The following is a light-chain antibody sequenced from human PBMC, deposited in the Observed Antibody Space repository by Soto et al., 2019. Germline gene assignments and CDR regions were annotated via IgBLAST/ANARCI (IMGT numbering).Light chain of an antibody. CDR2: AAS. V-gene: IGKV1-9*01. J-gene: IGKJ3*01. CDR3: QQLNSYLFT. Sequence: DIQLTQSPSFLSASVGDRVTITCRARQGISNFLAWYQQKPGQAPKLLIYAASTLQSGVPSRFSGSGSGTEFTLTISSLQPEDFATYYCQQLNSYLFTFGPGTKVDIK. CDR1: QGISNF.